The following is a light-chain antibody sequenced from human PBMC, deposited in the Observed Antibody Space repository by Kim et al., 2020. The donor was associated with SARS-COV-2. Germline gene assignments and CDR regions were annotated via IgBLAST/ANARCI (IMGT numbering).Light chain of an antibody. Sequence: SVGDRVTITCRASQSISSYLNWYQQKPGKAPKLLIYAASSLERGVPSRFSGSGSGTEFTLTISSLQPEDFATYYCQQSYTTPQLTFGGGTKVDIK. CDR3: QQSYTTPQLT. CDR1: QSISSY. J-gene: IGKJ4*01. CDR2: AAS. V-gene: IGKV1-39*01.